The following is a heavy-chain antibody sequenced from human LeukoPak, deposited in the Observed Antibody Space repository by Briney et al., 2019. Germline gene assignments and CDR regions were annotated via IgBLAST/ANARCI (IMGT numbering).Heavy chain of an antibody. CDR2: IYYSGST. V-gene: IGHV4-31*03. Sequence: PSETLSLTCTVPGGSISSGGYYWSWIRQHPGKGLEWIGYIYYSGSTYYNPSLKSRVTISVDTSKNQFSLKLSSVTAADTAVYYCARGDPGYSGYYFDYWGQGTLVTVSS. CDR1: GGSISSGGYY. CDR3: ARGDPGYSGYYFDY. J-gene: IGHJ4*02. D-gene: IGHD5-12*01.